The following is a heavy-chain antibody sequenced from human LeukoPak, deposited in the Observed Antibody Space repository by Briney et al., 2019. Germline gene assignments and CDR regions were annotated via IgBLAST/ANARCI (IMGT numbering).Heavy chain of an antibody. Sequence: PSETLSLTCAVYGGSFGGYYWSWIRQPPGKGLEWIGEINDSGSTNYIPSLKSRVTISVVRSKNQFSLWLSSVTAADTAMYYCARHSMYFKSSGYNLWGQGTLVTVSS. CDR1: GGSFGGYY. V-gene: IGHV4-34*01. CDR3: ARHSMYFKSSGYNL. J-gene: IGHJ1*01. CDR2: INDSGST. D-gene: IGHD6-19*01.